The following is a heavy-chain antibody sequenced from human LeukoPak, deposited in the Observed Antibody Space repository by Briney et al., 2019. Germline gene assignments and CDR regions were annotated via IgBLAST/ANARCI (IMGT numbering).Heavy chain of an antibody. V-gene: IGHV1-69*05. Sequence: GASVKVSCKASGGTFSSYALSWVRQAPGQGLERMGGIIPIFGTANYAQKFQGRVTITTDESTSTAYMELSSLRSEDTAVYYCARERRGSYYYYMDVWGKGTTVTVSS. CDR3: ARERRGSYYYYMDV. J-gene: IGHJ6*03. CDR2: IIPIFGTA. CDR1: GGTFSSYA.